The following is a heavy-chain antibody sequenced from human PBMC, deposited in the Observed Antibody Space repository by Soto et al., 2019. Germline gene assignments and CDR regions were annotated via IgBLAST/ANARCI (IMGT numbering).Heavy chain of an antibody. CDR1: GFTFSSYS. J-gene: IGHJ3*02. CDR2: ISSSSSYI. D-gene: IGHD5-12*01. CDR3: ARVRGYSGYDAFDI. Sequence: PGGSLRLSCAASGFTFSSYSMNWVRQAPGKGLEWVSSISSSSSYIYYADSVKGRFTISRDNAKNSLYLQMNSLRAEDTAVYYCARVRGYSGYDAFDIWGQGTMVTVSS. V-gene: IGHV3-21*01.